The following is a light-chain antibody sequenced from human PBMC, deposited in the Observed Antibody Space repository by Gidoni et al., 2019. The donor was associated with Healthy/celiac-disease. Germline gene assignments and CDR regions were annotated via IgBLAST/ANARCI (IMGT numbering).Light chain of an antibody. CDR2: EVS. V-gene: IGLV2-14*01. CDR1: SSDVGGYNY. J-gene: IGLJ1*01. CDR3: SSYTSSSTLSYV. Sequence: QSALTQPASVSGSPGQSITISCTGTSSDVGGYNYVSWYQQHPGKAPKLMIYEVSNRPSGVSNRFSGSKSGNTASLTMPGLQAEDEADYYCSSYTSSSTLSYVFGTGTKVTVL.